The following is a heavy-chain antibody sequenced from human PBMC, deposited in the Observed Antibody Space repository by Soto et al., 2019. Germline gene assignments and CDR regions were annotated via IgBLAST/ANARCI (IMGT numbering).Heavy chain of an antibody. V-gene: IGHV3-23*04. CDR1: GFTFRSYW. CDR3: AKCKFGELSGSDY. J-gene: IGHJ4*02. D-gene: IGHD3-10*01. CDR2: ISGSGGST. Sequence: EVQLVESGGGLVQPGGSLRLSCAASGFTFRSYWMHWVRQAPGKGLEWVSAISGSGGSTYYADSVKGRFTISRDNSKNTLYLQMNSLRAEDTAVYYCAKCKFGELSGSDYWGQGTLVTVSS.